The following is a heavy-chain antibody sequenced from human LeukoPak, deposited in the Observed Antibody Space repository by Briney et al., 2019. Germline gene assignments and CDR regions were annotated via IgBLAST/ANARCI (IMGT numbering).Heavy chain of an antibody. Sequence: GGSLRLSCAASGFTFSSYSMTWVRQAPGKGLEWVSSISSSSSYIYYADSVKGRFTISRDNAKNSLYLQVNSLRAEDTAVYYCARALVVPAAKDWFDPWGQGTLVTVSS. J-gene: IGHJ5*02. D-gene: IGHD2-2*01. V-gene: IGHV3-21*01. CDR1: GFTFSSYS. CDR3: ARALVVPAAKDWFDP. CDR2: ISSSSSYI.